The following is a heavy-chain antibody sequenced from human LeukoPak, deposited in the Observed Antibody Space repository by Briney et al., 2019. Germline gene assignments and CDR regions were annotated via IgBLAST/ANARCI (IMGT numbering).Heavy chain of an antibody. CDR1: GFTFSSYG. V-gene: IGHV3-30*18. CDR2: ISYDGSNK. D-gene: IGHD5-18*01. Sequence: GGSLRLSCAASGFTFSSYGMPWVRQAPGKGLEWVAVISYDGSNKYYADSVKGRFTISRDNSKNTLYLQMNSLRAGDTAVYYCAKDTRTAMAPRTVGYWGQGTLVTVSS. CDR3: AKDTRTAMAPRTVGY. J-gene: IGHJ4*02.